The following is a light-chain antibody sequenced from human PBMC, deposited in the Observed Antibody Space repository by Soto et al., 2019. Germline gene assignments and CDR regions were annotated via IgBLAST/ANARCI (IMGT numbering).Light chain of an antibody. CDR3: QQSDSYPYT. V-gene: IGKV1-39*01. J-gene: IGKJ2*01. CDR1: QSITNY. CDR2: AAS. Sequence: DIQMTQSPSSLSVSVGDRVTITCRASQSITNYLNWYQQKPGKAPKLLVYAASSLQSAVPSRFSGNGSGTDFTLTISSLQPQDFASYYCQQSDSYPYTFGQGTKLEIK.